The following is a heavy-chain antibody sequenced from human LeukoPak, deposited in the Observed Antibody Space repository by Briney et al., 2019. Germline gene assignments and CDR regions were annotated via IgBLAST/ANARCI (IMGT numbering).Heavy chain of an antibody. CDR3: ASVSSSSTGYYYYYMDV. CDR1: GGSISSSSYY. D-gene: IGHD6-6*01. CDR2: IYYSGST. V-gene: IGHV4-39*01. J-gene: IGHJ6*03. Sequence: SETLSLTCTVSGGSISSSSYYWGWIRQPPGKGLEWIGSIYYSGSTYYNPSLKSRVTISVDTSKNQFSLKLSSVTAADTAVYYCASVSSSSTGYYYYYMDVWGKGTTVTVSS.